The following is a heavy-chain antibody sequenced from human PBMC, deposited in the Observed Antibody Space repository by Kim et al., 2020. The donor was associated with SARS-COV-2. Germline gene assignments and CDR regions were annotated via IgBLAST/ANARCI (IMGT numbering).Heavy chain of an antibody. J-gene: IGHJ4*02. D-gene: IGHD1-7*01. CDR3: ARDRRSWNYVLDY. Sequence: YTPSLKSRVTISVDTSKNQFSLKLSSVTAADTAVYYCARDRRSWNYVLDYWGQGTLVTVSS. V-gene: IGHV4-59*01.